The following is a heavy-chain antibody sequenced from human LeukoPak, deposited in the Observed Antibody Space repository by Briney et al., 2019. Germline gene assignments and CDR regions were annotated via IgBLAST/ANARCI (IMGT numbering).Heavy chain of an antibody. V-gene: IGHV4-59*01. J-gene: IGHJ6*03. CDR3: ARTQGWFGDYYYYMDV. CDR1: GGSISSYY. CDR2: IYYSGST. D-gene: IGHD3-10*01. Sequence: PSETLSLTCTVSGGSISSYYWSWIRQPPGKGLEWIGYIYYSGSTNYNPSLKSRVTISVDTSKNQFSLKLSFVTAADTAVYYCARTQGWFGDYYYYMDVWGKGTTVTVSS.